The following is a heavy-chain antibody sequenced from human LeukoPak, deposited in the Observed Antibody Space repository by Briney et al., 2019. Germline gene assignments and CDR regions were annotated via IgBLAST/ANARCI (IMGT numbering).Heavy chain of an antibody. CDR1: GGSISSYY. CDR3: ARRRILYYYDRWYFDL. V-gene: IGHV4-59*08. CDR2: IYYSGST. Sequence: PSETLSLTCTVSGGSISSYYWSWIRQPPGKGLEWIGYIYYSGSTKYNPSLKSRVTISVDTSKNQFSLKLSSVTAADTAVYYCARRRILYYYDRWYFDLWGRGTLVTVSS. J-gene: IGHJ2*01. D-gene: IGHD3-22*01.